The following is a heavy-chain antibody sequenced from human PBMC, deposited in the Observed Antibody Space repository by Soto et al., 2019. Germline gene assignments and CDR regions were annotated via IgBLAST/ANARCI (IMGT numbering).Heavy chain of an antibody. CDR2: LYYNVGT. D-gene: IGHD3-16*01. J-gene: IGHJ4*02. Sequence: SETLSLTCTVSGSSISSSGYYWGWIRQPPGGGLEWIGSLYYNVGTYYNPSLKSRVTISADTSANQFSLMVNSVTAADTAIYYCARLPSRHWVEYWGQGTLVTVSS. CDR1: GSSISSSGYY. V-gene: IGHV4-39*01. CDR3: ARLPSRHWVEY.